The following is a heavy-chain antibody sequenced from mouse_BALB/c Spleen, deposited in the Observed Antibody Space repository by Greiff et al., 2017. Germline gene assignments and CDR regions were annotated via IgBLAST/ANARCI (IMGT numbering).Heavy chain of an antibody. CDR3: ARDGNDLAY. Sequence: EVQLQQSGAELVKPGASVKLSCTASGFNFNDTYMHWVQQRPEQGLEWIGRIDPANGNTKYDPKFQGKATITADTSSNTAYLQLSSLTSEETAVYYCARDGNDLAYWGQGTLVTVSA. CDR1: GFNFNDTY. D-gene: IGHD2-2*01. CDR2: IDPANGNT. V-gene: IGHV14-3*02. J-gene: IGHJ3*01.